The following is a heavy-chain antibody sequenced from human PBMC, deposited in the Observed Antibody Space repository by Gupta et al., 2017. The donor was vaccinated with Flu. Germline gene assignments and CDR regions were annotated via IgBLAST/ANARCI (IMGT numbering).Heavy chain of an antibody. D-gene: IGHD6-6*01. Sequence: SWVRQAPGKGLEWVSSISGSGNSTYYAGSVKGRFTISRDNSKNTLSLQMNILRAEDTAVYYCAKSASPFEYSTSRWYFDLWGRGTLVSVSS. V-gene: IGHV3-23*01. J-gene: IGHJ2*01. CDR3: AKSASPFEYSTSRWYFDL. CDR2: ISGSGNST.